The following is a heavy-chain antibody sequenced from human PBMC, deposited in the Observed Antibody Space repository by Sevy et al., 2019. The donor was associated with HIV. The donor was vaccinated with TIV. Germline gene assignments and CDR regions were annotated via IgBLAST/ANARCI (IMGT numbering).Heavy chain of an antibody. D-gene: IGHD3-22*01. CDR2: ISGYNGNT. J-gene: IGHJ4*02. V-gene: IGHV1-18*01. CDR1: GYTFSNYG. CDR3: VRDESFSLIVVDPDY. Sequence: ASVKVSCQASGYTFSNYGVTWVRQAPGQGLEWMGWISGYNGNTKYAQKFQDGVIMTTDTATSTAYMELRSLRSDDTAVYYCVRDESFSLIVVDPDYWGQGTLVTVSS.